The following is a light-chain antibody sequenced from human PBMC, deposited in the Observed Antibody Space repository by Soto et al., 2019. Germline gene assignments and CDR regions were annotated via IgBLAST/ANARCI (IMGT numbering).Light chain of an antibody. CDR3: CSYAGGLTSAGYV. J-gene: IGLJ1*01. Sequence: QPVSVSGSPGQSITISCTGTSSDVGGYSYVSWYQQHPGKTPKLMIYEVSNRPSGVSHRFSGSKSVNTASLTISGLRAEDEADYYCCSYAGGLTSAGYVFGTATKLTVL. CDR2: EVS. CDR1: SSDVGGYSY. V-gene: IGLV2-23*02.